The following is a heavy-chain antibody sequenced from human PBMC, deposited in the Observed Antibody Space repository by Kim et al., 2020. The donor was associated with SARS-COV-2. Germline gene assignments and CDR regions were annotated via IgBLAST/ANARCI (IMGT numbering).Heavy chain of an antibody. CDR2: ISGHGLDT. V-gene: IGHV3-23*01. CDR3: ANPTPGYCTTSSCHAYDC. D-gene: IGHD2-8*01. J-gene: IGHJ4*02. Sequence: GGSLRLSCAVPGFTFSSDAMSWVRQAPGKGLEWVSAISGHGLDTYYADSVRGRFTISRDNSKNILYLQMNSLRAEDTAVYYCANPTPGYCTTSSCHAYDCWRRGTLVTVSS. CDR1: GFTFSSDA.